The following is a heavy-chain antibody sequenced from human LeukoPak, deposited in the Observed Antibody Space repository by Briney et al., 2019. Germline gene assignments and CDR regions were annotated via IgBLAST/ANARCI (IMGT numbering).Heavy chain of an antibody. CDR1: GFDFSSYG. V-gene: IGHV3-23*01. Sequence: GGSLRLSCAASGFDFSSYGMSWVRQSPGKGLEWVSTFSASSTSTYYADSVKGRFTISRDNSKNTLYLQMDSLRAEDTAVYYCARDRAWNYFYYWGQGTLVTVSS. J-gene: IGHJ4*02. D-gene: IGHD3-3*01. CDR3: ARDRAWNYFYY. CDR2: FSASSTST.